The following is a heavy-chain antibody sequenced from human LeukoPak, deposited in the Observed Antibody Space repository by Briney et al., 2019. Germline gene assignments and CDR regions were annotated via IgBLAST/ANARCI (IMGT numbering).Heavy chain of an antibody. CDR1: GGSISSSNW. Sequence: PSETLSLTCSVSGGSISSSNWWSWVRQPPGKGLEWIGEIIHTGSTNYNPSLKSRVTISVDKSKNQFSLNLSSVTAADTAVYYCARGEPAFSSGWYTYYFDYWGQGTLVTVSS. J-gene: IGHJ4*02. CDR2: IIHTGST. D-gene: IGHD6-19*01. CDR3: ARGEPAFSSGWYTYYFDY. V-gene: IGHV4-4*02.